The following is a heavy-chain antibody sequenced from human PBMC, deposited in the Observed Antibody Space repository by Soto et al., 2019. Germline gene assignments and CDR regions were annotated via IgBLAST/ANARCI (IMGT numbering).Heavy chain of an antibody. D-gene: IGHD2-2*01. J-gene: IGHJ3*02. CDR3: ARDRYCSSISCYGDAFDI. Sequence: QVQLVQSGAEVKKPGASVKVSCKASGYTFTSYAMHWVRQAPGQRLEWKGWISAGDGNTKYSQNFQRRVTITRVTSGSTAWMELSSLRSEDTAVYYCARDRYCSSISCYGDAFDIWGQGTMVTVSS. V-gene: IGHV1-3*01. CDR2: ISAGDGNT. CDR1: GYTFTSYA.